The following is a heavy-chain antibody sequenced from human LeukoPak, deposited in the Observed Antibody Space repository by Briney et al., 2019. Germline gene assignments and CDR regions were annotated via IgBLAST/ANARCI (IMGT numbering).Heavy chain of an antibody. CDR1: GFTFNTVW. V-gene: IGHV3-7*01. Sequence: GGSLRLSCAASGFTFNTVWMSWVRQTPGKGLEWVANIKEDGTKKYYVNSVKARFTISSDNAENSLYLQMNSLRAEDTAVYYCARDAAGYDPWGQGTLVTVSS. D-gene: IGHD6-13*01. J-gene: IGHJ5*02. CDR3: ARDAAGYDP. CDR2: IKEDGTKK.